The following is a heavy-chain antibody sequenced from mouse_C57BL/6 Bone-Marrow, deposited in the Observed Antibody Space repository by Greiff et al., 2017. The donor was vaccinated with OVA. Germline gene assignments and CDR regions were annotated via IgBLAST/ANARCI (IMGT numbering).Heavy chain of an antibody. Sequence: QVQLQQPGAELVKPGASVKVSCKASGYTFTSYWMHWVKQRPGQGLEWIGRIHPSDSDTNYNQKFKGKATLTVDKSSSTAYMQLSSLTSADSAVYYCARKSGSDDGYDYWGQGTTLTVSS. CDR2: IHPSDSDT. J-gene: IGHJ2*01. V-gene: IGHV1-74*01. CDR3: ARKSGSDDGYDY. D-gene: IGHD2-3*01. CDR1: GYTFTSYW.